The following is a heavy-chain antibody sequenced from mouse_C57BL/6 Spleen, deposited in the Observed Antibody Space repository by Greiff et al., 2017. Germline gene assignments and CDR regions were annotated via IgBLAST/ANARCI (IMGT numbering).Heavy chain of an antibody. D-gene: IGHD2-4*01. V-gene: IGHV1-82*01. CDR1: GYAFSSSW. Sequence: QVQLQQSGPELVKPGASVKISCKASGYAFSSSWMNWVKQRPGKGLEWIGRIYPGDGDTNYNGKFKGKATLTADNSSSTAYMQLSSLTSEDSAVYFCARLERDYLGGFAYWGQGTLVTVSA. CDR3: ARLERDYLGGFAY. CDR2: IYPGDGDT. J-gene: IGHJ3*01.